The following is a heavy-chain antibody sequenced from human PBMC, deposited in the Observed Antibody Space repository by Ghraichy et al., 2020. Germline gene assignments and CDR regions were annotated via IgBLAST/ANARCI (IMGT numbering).Heavy chain of an antibody. J-gene: IGHJ4*02. D-gene: IGHD3-3*01. CDR3: ARFLITYYDFFDPGSFDY. CDR1: GFSLNTRGEG. CDR2: IYWDDEK. V-gene: IGHV2-5*02. Sequence: SGPTLVKPTQTLTLTCTFSGFSLNTRGEGVGWIRQPPGKALDWLALIYWDDEKRYSPTLKSRLTVTKDTSKNQVVLTMTNMDPVDTATCYFARFLITYYDFFDPGSFDYWSQGTLVTVSS.